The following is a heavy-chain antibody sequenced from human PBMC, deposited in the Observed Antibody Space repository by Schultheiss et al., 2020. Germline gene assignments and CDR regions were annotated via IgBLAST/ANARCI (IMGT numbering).Heavy chain of an antibody. Sequence: GGSLRLSCAASGFTFSSYSMNWVRQAPGKGLEWVSSISSSSSYIYYADSVKGRFTISRDNAKNSLYLQMNSLRAEDTAVYYCARDFLPGLNYYDSSGYPRDWGQGTLVTVSS. V-gene: IGHV3-21*01. J-gene: IGHJ4*02. CDR2: ISSSSSYI. D-gene: IGHD3-22*01. CDR1: GFTFSSYS. CDR3: ARDFLPGLNYYDSSGYPRD.